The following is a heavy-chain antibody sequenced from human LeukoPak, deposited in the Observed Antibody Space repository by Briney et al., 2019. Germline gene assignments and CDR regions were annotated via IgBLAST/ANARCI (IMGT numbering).Heavy chain of an antibody. D-gene: IGHD6-19*01. CDR1: GGTFSSYA. V-gene: IGHV7-4-1*02. CDR2: INTNTGNP. J-gene: IGHJ4*02. CDR3: ARGEAVAGEYFDY. Sequence: GASVKVSCKASGGTFSSYAISWVRQAPGQGLEWMGWINTNTGNPTYAQGFTGRFVFSLDTSVSTAYLQISSLKAEDTAVYYCARGEAVAGEYFDYWGQGTLVTVSS.